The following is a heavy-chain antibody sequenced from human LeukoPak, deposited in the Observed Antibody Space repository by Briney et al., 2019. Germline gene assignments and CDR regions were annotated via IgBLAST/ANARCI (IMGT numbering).Heavy chain of an antibody. Sequence: GGSLRLSCAASGFTFSSYWMHWVRQAPGKGLVWVSRINSDGSSTSYADSVKGRFTISRDNAKNTLYLQMNSLRAEDTAVYYCARYYVWGSHRYTAPDWGRGTLVTVSS. V-gene: IGHV3-74*01. CDR2: INSDGSST. J-gene: IGHJ4*02. CDR1: GFTFSSYW. D-gene: IGHD3-16*02. CDR3: ARYYVWGSHRYTAPD.